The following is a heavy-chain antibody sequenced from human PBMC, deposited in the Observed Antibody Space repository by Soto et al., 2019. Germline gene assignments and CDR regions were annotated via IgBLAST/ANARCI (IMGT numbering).Heavy chain of an antibody. D-gene: IGHD6-13*01. J-gene: IGHJ5*02. Sequence: SVKVSCKASGGAFSSYAISWGRQAPGQGLEWMGGIIPIFGTANYAQKSQGRVTITADESTSTAYMELSSLRSEDTAVYYCARDEDSSSPGLLFDPWGQGTLVTVSS. V-gene: IGHV1-69*01. CDR2: IIPIFGTA. CDR3: ARDEDSSSPGLLFDP. CDR1: GGAFSSYA.